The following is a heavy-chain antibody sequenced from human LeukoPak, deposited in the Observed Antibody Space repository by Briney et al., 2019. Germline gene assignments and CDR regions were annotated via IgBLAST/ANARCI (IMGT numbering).Heavy chain of an antibody. D-gene: IGHD3-22*01. CDR1: GGSIISYY. Sequence: SETLSLNCTVSGGSIISYYWSWIRQPPGEGLEWIGYFYYSGSTSDNPSLKSRVTISSDTSVRRFSLMLTSVTAADTAVYYCARYYDGGGPRRRFFDIWGQGVPVTVSS. J-gene: IGHJ4*02. CDR2: FYYSGST. CDR3: ARYYDGGGPRRRFFDI. V-gene: IGHV4-59*01.